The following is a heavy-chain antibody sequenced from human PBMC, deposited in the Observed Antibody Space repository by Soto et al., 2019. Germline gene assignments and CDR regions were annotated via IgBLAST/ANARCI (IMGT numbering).Heavy chain of an antibody. CDR2: VSYDGSNK. J-gene: IGHJ6*02. CDR3: ARDPLAITYSAYGMDV. D-gene: IGHD1-20*01. CDR1: GFTFSSYG. V-gene: IGHV3-30*03. Sequence: GGSLRLSCAASGFTFSSYGIHWVRQAPGKGLEWVAVVSYDGSNKYYADSVKGRFTISRDNSKNTLYLQVNSLRAEDTAVYYCARDPLAITYSAYGMDVWGQGTTVTVSS.